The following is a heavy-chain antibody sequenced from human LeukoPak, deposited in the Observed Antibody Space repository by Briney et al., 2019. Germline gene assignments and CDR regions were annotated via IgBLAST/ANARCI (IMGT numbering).Heavy chain of an antibody. CDR2: MYSGGNT. Sequence: GGSLRLSCAASGFTVSSNYMSWVRQAPGKGLEWVSVMYSGGNTYYADSVKGRFTISRDNSKNTLHLQMNSLRAEDTAVYYCTRWRLGGSNTDDGFDYWGQGTLVTVSS. J-gene: IGHJ4*02. D-gene: IGHD1-1*01. CDR1: GFTVSSNY. CDR3: TRWRLGGSNTDDGFDY. V-gene: IGHV3-53*01.